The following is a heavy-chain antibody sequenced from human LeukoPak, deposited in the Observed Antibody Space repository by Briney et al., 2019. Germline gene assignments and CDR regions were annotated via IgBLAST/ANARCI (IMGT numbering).Heavy chain of an antibody. CDR1: GFTFSSYA. CDR2: INGSGGST. D-gene: IGHD2-2*01. V-gene: IGHV3-23*01. J-gene: IGHJ4*02. CDR3: AKNPLGYCSSTSCYTLPVDY. Sequence: GGSVRVSCAASGFTFSSYAMSWVRQAPGKGLEWVSAINGSGGSTYYADSVEGRFNISRVNSKNTLYLQMNSMRVEDTAVYHCAKNPLGYCSSTSCYTLPVDYWGQGTLVTVSS.